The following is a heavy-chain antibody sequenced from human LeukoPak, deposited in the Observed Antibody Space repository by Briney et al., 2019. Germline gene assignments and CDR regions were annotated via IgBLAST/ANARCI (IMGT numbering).Heavy chain of an antibody. J-gene: IGHJ4*02. V-gene: IGHV3-7*01. Sequence: GGSLRLSCAASGFTFRSYWMSWVRQAPGKGLEWVVNIKQDGSEKYYVDSVKGRFTISRDNAKNSLYLQMNSLRAEDTAVYYCARGASGWYVEDYWGQGTLVTVSS. CDR3: ARGASGWYVEDY. CDR2: IKQDGSEK. CDR1: GFTFRSYW. D-gene: IGHD6-19*01.